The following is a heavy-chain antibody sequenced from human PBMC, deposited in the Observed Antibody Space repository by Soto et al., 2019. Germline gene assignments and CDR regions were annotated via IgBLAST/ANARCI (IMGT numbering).Heavy chain of an antibody. CDR2: INAANGKT. CDR3: ARNLDGSGSYFDY. D-gene: IGHD1-26*01. Sequence: ASVKVSCKASGYTFTRYAIHWVRQAPGQRLEWMGWINAANGKTKFSQKFQGRVTFTRDTSATTAYMELSSLRFDDTAVYYCARNLDGSGSYFDYWGQGTPVTVSS. J-gene: IGHJ4*02. V-gene: IGHV1-3*01. CDR1: GYTFTRYA.